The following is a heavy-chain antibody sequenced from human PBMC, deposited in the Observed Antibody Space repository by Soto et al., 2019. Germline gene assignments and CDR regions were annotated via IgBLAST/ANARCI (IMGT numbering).Heavy chain of an antibody. D-gene: IGHD3-22*01. V-gene: IGHV1-18*01. CDR1: GYTFTSYG. CDR2: ISAYNGNT. CDR3: ARGHPGYYYHSSGYYPDACDI. J-gene: IGHJ3*02. Sequence: VQLVQSGAEVKKPGASVKVYCKASGYTFTSYGISWVRQAPGQGLEWLGWISAYNGNTNYAQQLQGRVTMPTDTSTHTANMQLRSLSSDATAVYYCARGHPGYYYHSSGYYPDACDIWGQGTMVTFSS.